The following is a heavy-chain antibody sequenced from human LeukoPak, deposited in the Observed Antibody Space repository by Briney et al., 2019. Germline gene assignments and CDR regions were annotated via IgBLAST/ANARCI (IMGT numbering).Heavy chain of an antibody. Sequence: SETLSLTCAVYGGSFSGYYWSWIRQPPGKGLEWIGEINHSGSTNYNPSLKSRVTISVDTSKDQFSLKLSSVTAADTAVYYCARHSTIYGDYWGQGTLVTVSS. D-gene: IGHD5/OR15-5a*01. V-gene: IGHV4-34*01. CDR1: GGSFSGYY. CDR3: ARHSTIYGDY. J-gene: IGHJ4*02. CDR2: INHSGST.